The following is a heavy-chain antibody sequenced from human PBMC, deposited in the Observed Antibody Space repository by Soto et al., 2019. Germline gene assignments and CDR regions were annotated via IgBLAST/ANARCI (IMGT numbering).Heavy chain of an antibody. J-gene: IGHJ5*02. Sequence: PSETLSLTCTVSGASISSYYWTWIRQPPGKGLEWIGYIYHSGITGSTNYSPSLKSRVTISVDTSKDQFSLILRSVTAADTAVYYCAGFSSSSLVDRFDPWGQGALVTVYS. CDR1: GASISSYY. D-gene: IGHD6-6*01. CDR3: AGFSSSSLVDRFDP. V-gene: IGHV4-59*01. CDR2: IYHSGITGST.